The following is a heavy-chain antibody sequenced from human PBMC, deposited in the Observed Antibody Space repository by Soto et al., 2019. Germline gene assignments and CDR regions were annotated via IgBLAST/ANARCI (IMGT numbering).Heavy chain of an antibody. V-gene: IGHV3-53*04. Sequence: GSLRLSCAASGFTFSSYAMTWVRQAPGKGLEWLSGINNSGSTYHADSVKGRFTISRHDSKNTLYLQMDSLRPEDTAVYYCARANDLNAFDIWGQGTMVTVSS. CDR1: GFTFSSYA. D-gene: IGHD1-1*01. CDR3: ARANDLNAFDI. CDR2: INNSGST. J-gene: IGHJ3*02.